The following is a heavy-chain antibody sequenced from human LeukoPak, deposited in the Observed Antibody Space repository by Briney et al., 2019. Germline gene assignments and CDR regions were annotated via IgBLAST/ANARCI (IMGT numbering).Heavy chain of an antibody. CDR1: GGSFSGYY. D-gene: IGHD4-17*01. CDR2: ISGSGGST. V-gene: IGHV3-23*01. J-gene: IGHJ5*02. CDR3: AKDTSTTPYWFDP. Sequence: ETLSLTCAVYGGSFSGYYWSWVRQAPGKGLEWVSAISGSGGSTYYADSVKGRFTISRDNSKNTLYLQMNSLRAEDTAVYYCAKDTSTTPYWFDPWGQGTLVTVSS.